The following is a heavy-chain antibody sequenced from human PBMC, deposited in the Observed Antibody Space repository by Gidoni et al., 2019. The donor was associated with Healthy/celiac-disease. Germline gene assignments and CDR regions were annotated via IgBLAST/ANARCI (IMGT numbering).Heavy chain of an antibody. CDR1: GGSISSGGYY. V-gene: IGHV4-31*03. Sequence: QVQLQASGPGLVQPSQTLSLTRTVSGGSISSGGYYWSWIRPHPGKGLEWIGYIYYSGSTYYNPSLKSRVTISVDTSKNQFSLKLSSVTAADTAVYYCASRSIRVGGWYDFGAFDIWGQGTMVTVSS. D-gene: IGHD3-3*01. CDR2: IYYSGST. CDR3: ASRSIRVGGWYDFGAFDI. J-gene: IGHJ3*02.